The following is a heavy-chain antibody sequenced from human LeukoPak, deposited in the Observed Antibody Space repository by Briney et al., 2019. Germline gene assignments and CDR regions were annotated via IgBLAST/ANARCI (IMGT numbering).Heavy chain of an antibody. Sequence: ASVKVSCKASGYTFTSYDINWVRQATGQGLEWMGWMNPNSGNTVYAQKFQGRVTMTRNTSISTAYMELSSLRSGDTAVYYCASDRRITEHYYYYMDVWGTGTTVTVSS. D-gene: IGHD1-20*01. CDR1: GYTFTSYD. CDR3: ASDRRITEHYYYYMDV. V-gene: IGHV1-8*01. CDR2: MNPNSGNT. J-gene: IGHJ6*03.